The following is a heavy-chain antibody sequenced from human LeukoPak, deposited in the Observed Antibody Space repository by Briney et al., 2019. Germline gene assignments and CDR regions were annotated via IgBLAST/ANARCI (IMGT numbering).Heavy chain of an antibody. CDR3: AKASSYGSSVY. D-gene: IGHD3-10*01. CDR2: ISGSGGST. Sequence: GGSLRLSCAASGFTFSSYWMHWVRQAPGKGLEWVSAISGSGGSTYYADSVKGRFTISRDNSKNTLYLQMNSLRAEDTAVYYCAKASSYGSSVYWGQGTLVTVSS. J-gene: IGHJ4*02. CDR1: GFTFSSYW. V-gene: IGHV3-23*01.